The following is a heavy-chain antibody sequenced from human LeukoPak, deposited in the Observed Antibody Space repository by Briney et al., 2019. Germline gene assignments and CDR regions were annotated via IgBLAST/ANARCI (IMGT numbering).Heavy chain of an antibody. CDR1: GGSFSGYY. V-gene: IGHV4-34*01. CDR2: INHSGST. CDR3: ARGYAFDI. Sequence: SETLSLTCAVYGGSFSGYYWSWIRQPPGKGLEWIGEINHSGSTNYNPSLKSRVTVSVDTSKNQFSLKLSSVTAADTAVYYCARGYAFDIWGQGTMVTVSS. J-gene: IGHJ3*02.